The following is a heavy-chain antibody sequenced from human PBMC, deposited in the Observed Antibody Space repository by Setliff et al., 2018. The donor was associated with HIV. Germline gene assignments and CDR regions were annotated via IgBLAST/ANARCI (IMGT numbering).Heavy chain of an antibody. CDR1: GGSISSYY. CDR3: AREIYGGNSRPFDY. J-gene: IGHJ4*02. CDR2: IYFSGNT. D-gene: IGHD4-17*01. V-gene: IGHV4-39*07. Sequence: SETLSLTCTVSGGSISSYYWGWIRQPPGKGLEWIASIYFSGNTRYNPSLKSRVTISVDTSKNQLSLKLSSVTAADTAVYYCAREIYGGNSRPFDYWGQGTLVTVSS.